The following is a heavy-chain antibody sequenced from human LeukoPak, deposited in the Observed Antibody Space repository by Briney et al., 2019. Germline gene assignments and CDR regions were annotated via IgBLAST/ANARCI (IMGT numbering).Heavy chain of an antibody. CDR3: AKVLWFGELSRNSFGQFDY. V-gene: IGHV3-23*01. J-gene: IGHJ4*02. CDR2: ISGSGGST. Sequence: GGSLRLSCAASGFTFSSYAMSWVRQAPGKGLEWVSAISGSGGSTYYADSVKGQFTISRDNSKNTLYLQMNSLRAEDTAVYYCAKVLWFGELSRNSFGQFDYWGQGTLVTVSS. CDR1: GFTFSSYA. D-gene: IGHD3-10*01.